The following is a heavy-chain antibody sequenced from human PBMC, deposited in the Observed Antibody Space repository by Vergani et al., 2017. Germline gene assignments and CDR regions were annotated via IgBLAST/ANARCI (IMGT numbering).Heavy chain of an antibody. V-gene: IGHV3-30*18. D-gene: IGHD6-13*01. CDR2: ISYDGSNK. Sequence: QVQLVESGGGVVRPGRSLRLSCAASGFTFSSYSMHWVRQAPGKGLEWVAVISYDGSNKYYADSVKGRFTISRDNSKNTLYLQMNSLRAEDTAVYYCAKDPSSWYLYYYYMDVWGKGTTVTVSS. J-gene: IGHJ6*03. CDR1: GFTFSSYS. CDR3: AKDPSSWYLYYYYMDV.